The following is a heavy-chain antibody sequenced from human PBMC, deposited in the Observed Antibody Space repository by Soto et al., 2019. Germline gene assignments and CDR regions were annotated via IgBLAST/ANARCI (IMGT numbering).Heavy chain of an antibody. J-gene: IGHJ5*02. CDR2: IYYGGST. V-gene: IGHV4-30-2*05. CDR1: GGSISSGDYS. CDR3: ARTPMP. Sequence: PSETLSLTCAVSGGSISSGDYSWNWIRQPPGKGLEWIGYIYYGGSTYYNPSLQSRVTISVDTSKNQFSLKLSSVTAADTAVYYCARTPMPWGQGTLVTVS. D-gene: IGHD2-2*01.